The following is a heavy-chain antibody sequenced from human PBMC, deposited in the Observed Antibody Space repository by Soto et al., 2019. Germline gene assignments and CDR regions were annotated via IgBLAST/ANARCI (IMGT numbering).Heavy chain of an antibody. J-gene: IGHJ4*02. D-gene: IGHD2-2*01. CDR1: GFTFSSYA. CDR2: ISGSGGST. CDR3: ARMTSSLSPGR. V-gene: IGHV3-23*01. Sequence: HPGGSLRLSCAASGFTFSSYAMSWVRQAPGKGLEWVSAISGSGGSTYYADSVKGRFTISRDNSKNTLYLQMNSLRAEDTAVYFCARMTSSLSPGRWGQGTLVTVSS.